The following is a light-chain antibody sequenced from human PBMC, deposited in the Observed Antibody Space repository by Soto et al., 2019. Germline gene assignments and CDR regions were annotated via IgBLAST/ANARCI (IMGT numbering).Light chain of an antibody. Sequence: DIQMTRSPSSLAASVGDRGTLTGRASQSISSYFNWYQQKQGKAPKLLIYAAASLQSGVLSRFCGGSSATDFTLPISSLQPEDFATYYCQQSYSTPPRTFGQGTRLDIK. J-gene: IGKJ5*01. CDR3: QQSYSTPPRT. V-gene: IGKV1-39*01. CDR2: AAA. CDR1: QSISSY.